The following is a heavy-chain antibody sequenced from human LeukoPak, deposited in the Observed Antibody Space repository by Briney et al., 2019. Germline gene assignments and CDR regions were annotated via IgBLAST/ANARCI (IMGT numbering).Heavy chain of an antibody. CDR3: ARVMSGHSWYLDY. Sequence: ASVKVSCKASGYSFTGYYMHWVRQAPGQGLEWMGRINPNSGGTNYAQKFQGRVTMTRDTSISTAYMELSRLRSDDTAVYFCARVMSGHSWYLDYWGQGTLVTVSS. CDR2: INPNSGGT. V-gene: IGHV1-2*06. CDR1: GYSFTGYY. J-gene: IGHJ4*02. D-gene: IGHD6-13*01.